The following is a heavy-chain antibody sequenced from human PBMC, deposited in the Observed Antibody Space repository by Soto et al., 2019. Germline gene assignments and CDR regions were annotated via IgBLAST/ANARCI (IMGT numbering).Heavy chain of an antibody. CDR1: GYTFTTYN. Sequence: QVQLVQSGAEVKKPGASVKVSCKASGYTFTTYNINWVRQATGQGLEWMGWTNPNSGHTGYAQKFQGRVTMTRDTSISTAYMELSRLTSEDTAVYDWTRGHNGFDPWGQGTLVTVSS. J-gene: IGHJ5*02. CDR3: TRGHNGFDP. V-gene: IGHV1-8*01. CDR2: TNPNSGHT.